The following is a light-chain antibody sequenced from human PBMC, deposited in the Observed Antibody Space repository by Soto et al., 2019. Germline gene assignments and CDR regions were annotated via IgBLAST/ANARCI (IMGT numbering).Light chain of an antibody. CDR1: QSISSY. J-gene: IGKJ5*01. CDR2: AAS. V-gene: IGKV1-39*01. CDR3: QQSYSTWT. Sequence: DIQMTQSPSSLSASVGDRVTITCRASQSISSYLNWYQQKPGIAPKLLIYAASSLQSGVPSRFSGTGSGTDFTLTISSLQPEDFATYYCQQSYSTWTFGQGTRLEIK.